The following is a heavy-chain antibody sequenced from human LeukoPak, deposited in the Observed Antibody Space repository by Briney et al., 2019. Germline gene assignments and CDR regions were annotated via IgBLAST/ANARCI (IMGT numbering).Heavy chain of an antibody. D-gene: IGHD3-22*01. CDR3: ARAPYDSSGYLVDY. V-gene: IGHV3-64*01. Sequence: GGSLSLSCAASGFTFSSYAMHWVRQAPGKGLEYVSAISSNGGSTYYANSVKGRFTISRDNSKNTLYLQMGSLRAKDMAVYYCARAPYDSSGYLVDYWGQGTLVTVSS. CDR1: GFTFSSYA. CDR2: ISSNGGST. J-gene: IGHJ4*02.